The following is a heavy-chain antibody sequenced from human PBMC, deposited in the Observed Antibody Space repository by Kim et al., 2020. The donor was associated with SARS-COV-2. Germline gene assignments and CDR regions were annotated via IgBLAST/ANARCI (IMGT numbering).Heavy chain of an antibody. CDR3: ARDPGIGQQLVGNYYYGMDV. CDR2: IYSGGST. D-gene: IGHD6-13*01. V-gene: IGHV3-53*01. Sequence: GGSLRLSCAASGFTVSSNYMSWVRQAPGKGLEWVSVIYSGGSTYYADSVKGRFTISRDNSKNTLYLQMNSLRAEDTAVYYCARDPGIGQQLVGNYYYGMDVWGQGTTVTVSS. J-gene: IGHJ6*02. CDR1: GFTVSSNY.